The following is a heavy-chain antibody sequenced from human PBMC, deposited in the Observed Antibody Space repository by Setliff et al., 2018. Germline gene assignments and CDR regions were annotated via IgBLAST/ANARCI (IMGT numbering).Heavy chain of an antibody. CDR2: IYYSATT. V-gene: IGHV4-39*01. D-gene: IGHD3-10*01. CDR3: ARHEFVGGYYGSVTYRHFDY. Sequence: PSETLSLTCIVSGDSIGSNSHYWGWIRQPPGKGLEWIGTIYYSATTYYNPSLKSRVTISVDTSKNQFSLQVTSVTATDTAVYYCARHEFVGGYYGSVTYRHFDYWGQGILVTVSS. CDR1: GDSIGSNSHY. J-gene: IGHJ4*02.